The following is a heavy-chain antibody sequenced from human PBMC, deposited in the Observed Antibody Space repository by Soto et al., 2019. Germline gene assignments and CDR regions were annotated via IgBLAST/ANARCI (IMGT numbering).Heavy chain of an antibody. CDR1: GFTFSAYY. D-gene: IGHD6-13*01. Sequence: QVQLVQSGAEVKKPGASVKVSCKASGFTFSAYYIYWVQQAPGQGLECIGWINPNSGGTNNAQKFQGRVTMTRDTSTSTVYMELSALIPDDTAVYYCARSLLDEYSSSWRSAYYGMDVWGQGTTVTVSS. V-gene: IGHV1-2*02. CDR3: ARSLLDEYSSSWRSAYYGMDV. CDR2: INPNSGGT. J-gene: IGHJ6*02.